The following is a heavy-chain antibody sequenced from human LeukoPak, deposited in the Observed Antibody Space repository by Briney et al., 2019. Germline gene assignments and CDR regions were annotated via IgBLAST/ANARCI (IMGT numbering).Heavy chain of an antibody. Sequence: KRGESLKISCKCSGYNFPTYWIGWVRQMPGKGLEWMGSIYPGESHTRYSPSFQGQVTISDDKSISNAYLQWSSLKASDTAMYYCARRYCSGGSCYFVDYWGQGTLVTVSS. CDR1: GYNFPTYW. D-gene: IGHD2-15*01. CDR3: ARRYCSGGSCYFVDY. CDR2: IYPGESHT. J-gene: IGHJ4*02. V-gene: IGHV5-51*01.